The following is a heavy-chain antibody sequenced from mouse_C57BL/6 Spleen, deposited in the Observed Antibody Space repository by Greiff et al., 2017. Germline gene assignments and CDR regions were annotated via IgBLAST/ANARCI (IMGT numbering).Heavy chain of an antibody. V-gene: IGHV5-17*01. D-gene: IGHD2-4*01. CDR3: AKGPIYYDYGGYAMDY. CDR2: ISSGSSTI. CDR1: GFTFSDYG. Sequence: EVKLVESGGGLVKPGGSLKLSCAASGFTFSDYGMHWVRQAPEKGLEWVAYISSGSSTIYYADTVTGRFTISRDNAKNTLFLQMTSLRSEDTAMYYCAKGPIYYDYGGYAMDYWGQGTSVTVSS. J-gene: IGHJ4*01.